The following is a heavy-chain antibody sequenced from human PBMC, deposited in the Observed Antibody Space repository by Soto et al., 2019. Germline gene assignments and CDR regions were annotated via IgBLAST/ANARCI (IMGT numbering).Heavy chain of an antibody. Sequence: SGPTLVNPTQTLTLTCTFSGFSLSTSGVGVGWIRQPPGKALEWLALIYWDDDKRYSPSLKSRLTITKDTSKNQVVLTMTNMDPVDTATYYCANRPRIGAADTYFDYWGQGTLVTVSS. D-gene: IGHD6-13*01. J-gene: IGHJ4*02. CDR2: IYWDDDK. CDR1: GFSLSTSGVG. V-gene: IGHV2-5*02. CDR3: ANRPRIGAADTYFDY.